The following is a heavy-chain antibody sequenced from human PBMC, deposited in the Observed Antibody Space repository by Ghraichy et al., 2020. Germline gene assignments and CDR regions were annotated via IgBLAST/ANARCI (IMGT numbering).Heavy chain of an antibody. J-gene: IGHJ4*02. V-gene: IGHV4-39*01. CDR2: IYYSGST. D-gene: IGHD3-3*01. CDR3: ARVLSYDFWSGYYLL. Sequence: SQTLSLTCTVSGGSISSSSYYWGWIRQPPGKGLEWIGSIYYSGSTYYNPSLKSRVTISVDTSKNQFSLKLSSVTAADTAVYYCARVLSYDFWSGYYLLWGQGTLVTVSS. CDR1: GGSISSSSYY.